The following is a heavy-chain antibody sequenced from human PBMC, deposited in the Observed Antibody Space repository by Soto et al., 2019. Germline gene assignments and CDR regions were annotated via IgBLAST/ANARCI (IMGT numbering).Heavy chain of an antibody. CDR1: GYTFTSYG. Sequence: ASVKVSCKASGYTFTSYGISWVRQAPGQGLEWMGWISAYNGNTNYAQKLQGRVTMTTDTSTSTAYMELRSLRSDDTAVYYCARDPDIAAAGTVSARDGMDVWGQGTTV. CDR3: ARDPDIAAAGTVSARDGMDV. J-gene: IGHJ6*02. CDR2: ISAYNGNT. D-gene: IGHD6-13*01. V-gene: IGHV1-18*04.